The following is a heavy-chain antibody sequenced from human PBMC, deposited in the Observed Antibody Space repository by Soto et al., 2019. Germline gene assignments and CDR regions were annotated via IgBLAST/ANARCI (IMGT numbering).Heavy chain of an antibody. CDR3: ARVTIFGVVIIGWFDP. Sequence: ASVKVSCKASGYTFTSYGISWVRQAPGQGLEWMGWISAYNGNTNYAQKLQGRVTMTTDTSTSAAYMELRSLRSDDTAVYYCARVTIFGVVIIGWFDPWGQGTLVTVSS. J-gene: IGHJ5*02. V-gene: IGHV1-18*04. CDR2: ISAYNGNT. D-gene: IGHD3-3*01. CDR1: GYTFTSYG.